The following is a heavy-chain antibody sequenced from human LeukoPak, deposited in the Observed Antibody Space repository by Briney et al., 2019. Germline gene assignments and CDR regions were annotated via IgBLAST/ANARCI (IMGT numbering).Heavy chain of an antibody. Sequence: GGSLRLSCAASGFTFSSYEMNWVRQAPGKGLEWVSYISSSGSTIYYADSVKGRFTISRDNAKNSLYPQMNSLRAEDTAVYYCASSPPDDYGDYSDYWGQGTLVTVSS. D-gene: IGHD4-17*01. V-gene: IGHV3-48*03. CDR3: ASSPPDDYGDYSDY. CDR1: GFTFSSYE. CDR2: ISSSGSTI. J-gene: IGHJ4*02.